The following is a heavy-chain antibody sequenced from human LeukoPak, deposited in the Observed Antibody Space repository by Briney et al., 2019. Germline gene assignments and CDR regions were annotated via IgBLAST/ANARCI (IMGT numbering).Heavy chain of an antibody. CDR1: GYTFTGYY. CDR3: ARTAELRDNWFDP. J-gene: IGHJ5*02. CDR2: IIPILGIA. Sequence: SVKVSCKASGYTFTGYYMHWVRQAPGQGLEWMGRIIPILGIANYAQKFQGRVTITADKSTSTAYMELSSLRSEDTAVYYCARTAELRDNWFDPWGQGTLVTVSS. V-gene: IGHV1-69*02. D-gene: IGHD1-7*01.